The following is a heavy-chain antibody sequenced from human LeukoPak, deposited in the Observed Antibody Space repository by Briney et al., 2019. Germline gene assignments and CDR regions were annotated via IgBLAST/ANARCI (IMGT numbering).Heavy chain of an antibody. CDR1: GFTFSSYW. Sequence: PGGSLRLSCAASGFTFSSYWVSWVRQAPGKGLEWVANIKQDGSEKYYVDSVKGRFTISRDNAKNSLYLQMNSLRAEDTAVYYCARVGGWAYYYYGMDVWGQGTTVTVSS. CDR2: IKQDGSEK. J-gene: IGHJ6*02. V-gene: IGHV3-7*03. D-gene: IGHD6-19*01. CDR3: ARVGGWAYYYYGMDV.